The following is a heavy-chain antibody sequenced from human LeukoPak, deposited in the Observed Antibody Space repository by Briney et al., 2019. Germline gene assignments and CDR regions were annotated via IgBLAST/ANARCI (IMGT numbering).Heavy chain of an antibody. Sequence: PGGSLKLSCAASGFTFRSYWMSWVRQAPGKGLEWVANINHDGSVKYYLDSVKGRFTISRDNAKNSLYLQMNSLSAEDTAVYYCATSRDSSGVDWGQGNLVTVSS. CDR3: ATSRDSSGVD. V-gene: IGHV3-7*01. D-gene: IGHD6-19*01. CDR1: GFTFRSYW. J-gene: IGHJ4*02. CDR2: INHDGSVK.